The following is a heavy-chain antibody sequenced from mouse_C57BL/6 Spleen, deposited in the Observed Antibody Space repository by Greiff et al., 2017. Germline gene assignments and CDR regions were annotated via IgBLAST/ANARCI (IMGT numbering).Heavy chain of an antibody. CDR3: TKNWALDY. CDR2: IDPETGGT. J-gene: IGHJ2*01. V-gene: IGHV1-15*01. CDR1: GYTFTDYE. Sequence: VQLVESGAELVRPGASVTLSCKASGYTFTDYEMHWVKQTPVHGLEWIGAIDPETGGTAYNQKFKGKAILTADKSSSTAYMELRSLTSEDSAVYYCTKNWALDYWGQGTTLTVSS. D-gene: IGHD4-1*01.